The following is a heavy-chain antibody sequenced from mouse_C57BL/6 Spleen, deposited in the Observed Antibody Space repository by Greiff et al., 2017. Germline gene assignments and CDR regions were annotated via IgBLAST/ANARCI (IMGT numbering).Heavy chain of an antibody. CDR1: GYTFTSYW. V-gene: IGHV1-69*01. J-gene: IGHJ4*01. D-gene: IGHD2-1*01. Sequence: QVQLKQPGAELVMPGASVKLSCKASGYTFTSYWMHWVKQRPGQGLEWIGEIDPSDSYTNYNQKFKGKSTLTVDKSSSTAYMQLSSLTSEDSAVYYCARSEIYYGNYYAMDYWGQGTSVTVSS. CDR2: IDPSDSYT. CDR3: ARSEIYYGNYYAMDY.